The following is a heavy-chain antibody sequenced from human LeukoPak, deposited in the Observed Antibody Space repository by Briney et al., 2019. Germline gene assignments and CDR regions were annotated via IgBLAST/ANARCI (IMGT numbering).Heavy chain of an antibody. CDR1: GYTFTSYG. J-gene: IGHJ4*02. Sequence: ASVKVSCKASGYTFTSYGISWVRQAPGQGLEWMGIINPSGGSTSYAQKFQGRVTMTRDTSTSTVYMELSSLRSEDTAVYYCTVAGNRRLFDYWGQGTLVTVSS. CDR3: TVAGNRRLFDY. D-gene: IGHD6-19*01. CDR2: INPSGGST. V-gene: IGHV1-46*01.